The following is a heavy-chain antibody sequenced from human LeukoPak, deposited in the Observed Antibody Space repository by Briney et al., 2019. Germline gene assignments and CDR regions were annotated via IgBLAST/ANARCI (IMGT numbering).Heavy chain of an antibody. D-gene: IGHD3-22*01. CDR3: ARSRYYDSSGYYYVD. Sequence: ASVKVSCKASGYTFTGYYMHWVRQAPGQGLEWMGWIDPNRGGSNYAQKFQGRVTMTRDTSISTAYMELSRLRSDDTAVYYCARSRYYDSSGYYYVDWGQGTLVTVSS. CDR1: GYTFTGYY. V-gene: IGHV1-2*02. CDR2: IDPNRGGS. J-gene: IGHJ4*02.